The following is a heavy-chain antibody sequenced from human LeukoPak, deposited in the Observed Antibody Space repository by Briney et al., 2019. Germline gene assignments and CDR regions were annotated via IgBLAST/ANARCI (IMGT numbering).Heavy chain of an antibody. CDR3: ARVPLIWFGELCYFDY. CDR1: GYTFTCYG. Sequence: ASVKVSCKASGYTFTCYGISWVRQAPGQGLEWMGWISAYNGNTNYAQKLQGRVTMTTDTSTSTAYMELRSLRSDDTAVYYCARVPLIWFGELCYFDYWGQGTLGTVSS. J-gene: IGHJ4*02. CDR2: ISAYNGNT. D-gene: IGHD3-10*01. V-gene: IGHV1-18*01.